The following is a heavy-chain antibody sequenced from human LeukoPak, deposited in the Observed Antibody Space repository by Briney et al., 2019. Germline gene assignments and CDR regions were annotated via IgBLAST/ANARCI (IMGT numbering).Heavy chain of an antibody. J-gene: IGHJ4*02. D-gene: IGHD3-9*01. CDR3: ARDRSPYDILTGQDY. V-gene: IGHV3-30*02. Sequence: PGGSLRLSCAASGFTFSTYGIHWVRQAPGKGLEWVTFIRYDGSDKYYADSVKGRFTISRDNSKNTLYLQMNSLRREDTAMYYCARDRSPYDILTGQDYWGQGTLVTVSS. CDR2: IRYDGSDK. CDR1: GFTFSTYG.